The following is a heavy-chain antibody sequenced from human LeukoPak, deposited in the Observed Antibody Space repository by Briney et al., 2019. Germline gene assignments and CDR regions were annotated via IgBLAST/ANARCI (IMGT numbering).Heavy chain of an antibody. CDR2: ISNSGNST. J-gene: IGHJ4*02. V-gene: IGHV3-23*01. Sequence: GWALRLFCVASGFTFSGYVMTWVRQAPGKGLEWVSGISNSGNSTCYADSVKGRFTISRDNAKNTLYLEMNSLRAEDTAVYYCAKLPVGVAGAGDLDYWGQGTLVTVSS. CDR1: GFTFSGYV. CDR3: AKLPVGVAGAGDLDY. D-gene: IGHD6-13*01.